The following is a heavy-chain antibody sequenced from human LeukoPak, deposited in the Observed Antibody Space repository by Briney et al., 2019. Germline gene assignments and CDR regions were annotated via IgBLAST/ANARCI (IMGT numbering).Heavy chain of an antibody. CDR1: GFTFGDYA. D-gene: IGHD6-6*01. CDR2: IRSKAYGGTT. J-gene: IGHJ4*02. V-gene: IGHV3-49*04. Sequence: GRSLRLSCTASGFTFGDYAMSWVRQAPGKGLEWVGFIRSKAYGGTTEYAASVKGRFTISRDDSKSIAYLQMNSLKTEDTAVYYCTQDGTYFDYWGQGTLVTVSS. CDR3: TQDGTYFDY.